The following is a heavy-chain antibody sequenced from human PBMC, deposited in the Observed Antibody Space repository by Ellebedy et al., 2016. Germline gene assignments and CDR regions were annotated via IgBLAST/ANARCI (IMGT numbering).Heavy chain of an antibody. CDR3: ARGSDGYNL. CDR2: INHSGSA. V-gene: IGHV4-34*01. J-gene: IGHJ4*02. D-gene: IGHD5-24*01. Sequence: GSLRLSCAVYGGSFSVYYWTWIRQPPGKGPEWIGEINHSGSANYNPSLKSRVTISVDTSKNQFSLRLNSVTAADTAVYYCARGSDGYNLWGQGTLVTVSS. CDR1: GGSFSVYY.